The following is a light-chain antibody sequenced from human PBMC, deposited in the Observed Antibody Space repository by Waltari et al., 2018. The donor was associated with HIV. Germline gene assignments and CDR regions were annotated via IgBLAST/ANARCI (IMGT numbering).Light chain of an antibody. CDR1: DSDFGLYNF. CDR2: DVD. Sequence: TISCTGGDSDFGLYNFVSWYQQHSGKPPKLILYDVDSRASGVSDRFSGSMSGNTASLTISGLRAEDEAHYYCASFTGDNTVMFGGGTEVTVL. J-gene: IGLJ3*02. V-gene: IGLV2-14*03. CDR3: ASFTGDNTVM.